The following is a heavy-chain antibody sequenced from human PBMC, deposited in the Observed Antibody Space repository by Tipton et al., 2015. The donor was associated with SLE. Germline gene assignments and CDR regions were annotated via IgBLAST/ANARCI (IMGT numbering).Heavy chain of an antibody. Sequence: TLSLTCTVSGDSISSGSYYWIWIRQRPGKGLECIGYMSNSGSTYQSPSLKSRLTSSLDTSKNQFSLKLSSVTAADTAVYYCARGRGAIFGVVTPWFDPWGQGTLVTVSS. CDR2: MSNSGST. CDR3: ARGRGAIFGVVTPWFDP. D-gene: IGHD3-3*01. V-gene: IGHV4-31*03. CDR1: GDSISSGSYY. J-gene: IGHJ5*02.